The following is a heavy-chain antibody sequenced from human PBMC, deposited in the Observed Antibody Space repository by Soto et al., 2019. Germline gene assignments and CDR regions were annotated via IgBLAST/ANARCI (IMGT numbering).Heavy chain of an antibody. CDR3: AKGLYSCGSSYFES. CDR1: GFTFSSFG. Sequence: QVQLVESGGGVVQPGRSLRLSCVVSGFTFSSFGMHWVRQAPGKGLEWVAVIAFDGSDEYYGDSVKGRFSISRDNSKSTLYLQMNSLRPEDAAVYYCAKGLYSCGSSYFESWGQGTLVTVSS. D-gene: IGHD5-18*01. CDR2: IAFDGSDE. V-gene: IGHV3-30*18. J-gene: IGHJ4*02.